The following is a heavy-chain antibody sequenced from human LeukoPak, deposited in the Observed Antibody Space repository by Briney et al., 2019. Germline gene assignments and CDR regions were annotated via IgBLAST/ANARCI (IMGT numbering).Heavy chain of an antibody. Sequence: PGGSLRLSCAASGFTFSSYWMSWVRQAPGKGLEWVANIKQDGSEKYYVDSVKGRFTISRDNAKNSLYLQMNSLRAEDTAVYYCARAGTMVRGVPTDYWGQGTLVTVSS. D-gene: IGHD3-10*01. J-gene: IGHJ4*02. CDR2: IKQDGSEK. CDR1: GFTFSSYW. CDR3: ARAGTMVRGVPTDY. V-gene: IGHV3-7*01.